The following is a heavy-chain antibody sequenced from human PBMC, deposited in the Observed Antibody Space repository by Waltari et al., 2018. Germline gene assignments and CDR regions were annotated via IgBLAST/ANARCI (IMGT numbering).Heavy chain of an antibody. Sequence: QLVQSGAEVIKAGESLKISCKGSGYNFNTYWVAWVRQMPGKGLEWMGIIYPSDSDTRYSPSFQGQVTISADKSINTVYLQWSSLEASDTATHYCARGSRDDWFDPWGQGTLVTVSS. CDR3: ARGSRDDWFDP. J-gene: IGHJ5*02. D-gene: IGHD3-10*01. CDR2: IYPSDSDT. V-gene: IGHV5-51*03. CDR1: GYNFNTYW.